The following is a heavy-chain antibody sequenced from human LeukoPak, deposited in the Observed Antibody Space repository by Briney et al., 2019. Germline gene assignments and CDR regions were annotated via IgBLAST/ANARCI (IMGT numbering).Heavy chain of an antibody. D-gene: IGHD3-22*01. J-gene: IGHJ4*02. CDR1: GFTFSSYS. Sequence: PGGSLRLSCAASGFTFSSYSMNWVRQAPGKGLEWVSYISSSSSTIYYADSVKGRFTMSRDNAKNSLYLKMNRLRAEDTAVYYCARPKCYDSSGYPWDFDYWGQGTLVTVSS. V-gene: IGHV3-48*01. CDR3: ARPKCYDSSGYPWDFDY. CDR2: ISSSSSTI.